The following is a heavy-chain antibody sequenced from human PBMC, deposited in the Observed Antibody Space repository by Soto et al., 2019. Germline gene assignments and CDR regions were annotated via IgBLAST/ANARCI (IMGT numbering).Heavy chain of an antibody. CDR1: GGSISRYY. Sequence: SETLSLTXTVSGGSISRYYWSWIRQPPGKGLEWIGYIYYSGSTNYSPSFQGQVTISADKSISTAYLQWSSLRASDTAMHYCVRLMVVAAPVGWFDPWGQGTLVNVSS. D-gene: IGHD2-15*01. CDR3: VRLMVVAAPVGWFDP. V-gene: IGHV4-59*12. J-gene: IGHJ5*02. CDR2: IYYSGST.